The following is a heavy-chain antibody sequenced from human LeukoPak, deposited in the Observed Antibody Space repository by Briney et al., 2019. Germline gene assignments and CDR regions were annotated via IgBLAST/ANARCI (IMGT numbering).Heavy chain of an antibody. CDR2: INHSGST. D-gene: IGHD3-22*01. Sequence: PSETLSLTCAVYGGSFSGYYWSWIRQPPGKGLEWIGEINHSGSTNYNPSLKSRVTISVDTSKNQFSLKLSSVTAADTAVYYCAREKYYYDSSGYSNWGQGTLVTVSS. CDR3: AREKYYYDSSGYSN. V-gene: IGHV4-34*01. CDR1: GGSFSGYY. J-gene: IGHJ4*02.